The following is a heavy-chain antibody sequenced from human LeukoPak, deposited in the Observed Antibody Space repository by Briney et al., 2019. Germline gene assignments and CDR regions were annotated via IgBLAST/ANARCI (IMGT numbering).Heavy chain of an antibody. J-gene: IGHJ4*02. V-gene: IGHV2-70*01. CDR2: IDWDDDK. CDR3: ARISGYDSSGYSAGY. CDR1: GFSLSTSGMC. D-gene: IGHD3-22*01. Sequence: SGPALVKPTQTLTLTCTFSGFSLSTSGMCVSWIRQPPGKALEWLALIDWDDDKYYSTSLKTRLTISKDTSKNQVVLTMTNMDPVDTATYYCARISGYDSSGYSAGYWGQGTLVTVSS.